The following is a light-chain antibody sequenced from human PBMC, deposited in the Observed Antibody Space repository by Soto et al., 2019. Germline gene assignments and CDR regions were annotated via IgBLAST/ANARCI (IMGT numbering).Light chain of an antibody. CDR2: DAS. J-gene: IGKJ1*01. V-gene: IGKV3-15*01. Sequence: EVLMTQYTATLSVSPGERATLSCRASQSVSSSLAWYQQKPGQAPRLLIYDASTRATAIPARFSGSGSGTEFTLTISSLQSEDFAVYYCQQYNNWPRTFGQGTMVDNK. CDR1: QSVSSS. CDR3: QQYNNWPRT.